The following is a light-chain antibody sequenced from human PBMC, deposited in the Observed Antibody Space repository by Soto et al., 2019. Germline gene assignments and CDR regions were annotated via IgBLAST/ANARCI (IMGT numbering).Light chain of an antibody. CDR3: QQRGIWPPWT. J-gene: IGKJ1*01. V-gene: IGKV3-11*01. Sequence: PGDRATLSCRASQSVSSYLAWYQQKPGQAPRLLICDASNRATGIPARFSGSGSGTDFTLTISSLEPEDFSVYFCQQRGIWPPWTFGQGTKVEIK. CDR2: DAS. CDR1: QSVSSY.